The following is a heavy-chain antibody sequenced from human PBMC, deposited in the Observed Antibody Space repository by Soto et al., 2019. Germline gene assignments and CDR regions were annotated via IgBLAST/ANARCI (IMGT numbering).Heavy chain of an antibody. CDR1: GASITRGGYF. J-gene: IGHJ4*02. CDR2: TYDSGTT. D-gene: IGHD3-22*01. CDR3: ARDAEGSITWFFAH. V-gene: IGHV4-31*02. Sequence: QVQLQESGPGLVKPSQTLSLNCTVSGASITRGGYFWNWIRQLPGTGLEWIGHTYDSGTTSSNPSLKSRVSISVATSESLLSLTLTSVTAADTAIYYCARDAEGSITWFFAHWGQGILVTVSS.